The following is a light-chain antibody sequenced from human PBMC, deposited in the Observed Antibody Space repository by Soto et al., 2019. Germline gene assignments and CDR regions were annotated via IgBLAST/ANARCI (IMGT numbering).Light chain of an antibody. CDR2: GAS. Sequence: EIVMTQSTATLSVSPGERATLSCRASQSVSSNLVWYQQKPGQAPRLLIYGASTRATGIPARFSGSGSGTEFTLTISSLQSEDFAVYYCQQYNNWPPVTFGQGTKVDIK. V-gene: IGKV3-15*01. CDR1: QSVSSN. J-gene: IGKJ1*01. CDR3: QQYNNWPPVT.